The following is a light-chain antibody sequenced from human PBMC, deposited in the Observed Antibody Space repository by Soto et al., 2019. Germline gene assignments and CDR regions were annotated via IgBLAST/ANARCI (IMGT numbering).Light chain of an antibody. CDR2: GAS. J-gene: IGKJ3*01. V-gene: IGKV3-15*01. Sequence: EIVMTQSPATLSVSPGERATLSCRASQSVSSNFAWYQQKPGQAPRLLIYGASTRATGIPARFSGSGSGTEFTLTISRLEPEDFAVYYCQQYGSSLFTFGPGTKVDIK. CDR3: QQYGSSLFT. CDR1: QSVSSN.